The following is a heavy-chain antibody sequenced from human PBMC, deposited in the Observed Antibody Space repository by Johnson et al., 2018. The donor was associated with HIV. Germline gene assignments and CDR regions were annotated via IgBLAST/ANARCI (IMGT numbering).Heavy chain of an antibody. CDR1: GFTFSNAW. J-gene: IGHJ3*02. D-gene: IGHD6-13*01. CDR3: ARDESGSSWAFDI. V-gene: IGHV3-15*05. CDR2: IKSTTDGGTT. Sequence: EVQLVESGGGVVQPGRSLRLSCAASGFTFSNAWMSWVRQAPGKGLEWVGRIKSTTDGGTTDYAAPVKGRFTISRDDSKNTLYLQMNSLRAEDTALYYCARDESGSSWAFDIWGQGTMVTVSS.